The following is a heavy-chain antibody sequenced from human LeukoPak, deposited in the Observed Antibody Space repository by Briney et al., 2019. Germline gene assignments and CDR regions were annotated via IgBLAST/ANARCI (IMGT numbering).Heavy chain of an antibody. CDR3: AKDSGYSSSWSDY. J-gene: IGHJ4*02. Sequence: GGSLRLSCAASGFTFSSYGMHWVRQAPGKGLEWVAFIRYDGSNKYYADSVKGRFTISRDNSKNTLYLQMNSLRAEDMAVYYCAKDSGYSSSWSDYWGQGTLVTVSS. CDR1: GFTFSSYG. CDR2: IRYDGSNK. D-gene: IGHD6-13*01. V-gene: IGHV3-30*02.